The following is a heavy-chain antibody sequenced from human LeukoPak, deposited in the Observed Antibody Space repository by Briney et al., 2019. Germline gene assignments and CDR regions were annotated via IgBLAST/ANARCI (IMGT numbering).Heavy chain of an antibody. D-gene: IGHD4-17*01. Sequence: PGGPLRLSCAASGFTVGSNYMSWVRQAPGKGLEWVSVMYSVDSTYYADSVKGRFTISRDNSRNTLYLQMNSLRAEDTAVYYCASGDYDAFDIWGQGTMVTVSS. CDR3: ASGDYDAFDI. V-gene: IGHV3-53*01. CDR2: MYSVDST. CDR1: GFTVGSNY. J-gene: IGHJ3*02.